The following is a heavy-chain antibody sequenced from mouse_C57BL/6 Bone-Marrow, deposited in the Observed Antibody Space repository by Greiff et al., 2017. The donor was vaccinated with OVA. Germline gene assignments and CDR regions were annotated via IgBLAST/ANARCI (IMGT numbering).Heavy chain of an antibody. J-gene: IGHJ4*01. CDR1: GFTFSDYG. V-gene: IGHV5-17*01. Sequence: EVKLVESGGGLVKPGGSLKLSCAASGFTFSDYGMHWVRQAPEKGLEWVAYISSGSSTIYYADTVKGRFTISRDNAKNTLFLQMTSLRSEDTAMYYCARLLWLRDAMDYWGQGTSVTVSS. D-gene: IGHD2-2*01. CDR3: ARLLWLRDAMDY. CDR2: ISSGSSTI.